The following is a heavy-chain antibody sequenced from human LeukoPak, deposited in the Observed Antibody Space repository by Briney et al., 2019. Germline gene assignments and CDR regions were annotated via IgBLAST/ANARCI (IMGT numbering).Heavy chain of an antibody. CDR3: ARDRAPWNYYYYYMDV. D-gene: IGHD3-3*01. CDR2: INWNGGST. CDR1: GFTFDDYG. J-gene: IGHJ6*03. Sequence: GGSLRLSCAASGFTFDDYGMSWVRQAPGKGLEWVSGINWNGGSTGYADSVKGRFTISRDNAKNSLYLQMNSLGAEDTALYYCARDRAPWNYYYYYMDVWGKGTTVTVSS. V-gene: IGHV3-20*04.